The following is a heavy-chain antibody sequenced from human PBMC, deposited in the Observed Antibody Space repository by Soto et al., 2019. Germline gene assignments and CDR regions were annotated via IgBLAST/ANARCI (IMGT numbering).Heavy chain of an antibody. J-gene: IGHJ6*01. V-gene: IGHV1-69*01. CDR2: IIPIFGTA. Sequence: SVQGDCNTSGRTCSGYAISWLPQAPGQGLAWMGGIIPIFGTANYAQKFQGRVTITADESTSTAYMELSSLRSEDTAVYYCARVHYYYESLGYIFYSSCGMDVW. D-gene: IGHD3-22*01. CDR1: GRTCSGYA. CDR3: ARVHYYYESLGYIFYSSCGMDV.